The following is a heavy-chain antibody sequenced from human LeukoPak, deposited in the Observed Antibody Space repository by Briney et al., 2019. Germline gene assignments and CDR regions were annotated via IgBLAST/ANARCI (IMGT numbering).Heavy chain of an antibody. D-gene: IGHD1-26*01. CDR1: GGSFSGYY. J-gene: IGHJ4*02. Sequence: KTSETLSLTCAVYGGSFSGYYWSWIRQPPGKGLEWIGEINHSGSTNYNPSLKSRVTISVDTSKNQFSLKLSSVTAADTAVYYCARAPRSGSNYRFDHWGQGTLVTVSS. CDR2: INHSGST. CDR3: ARAPRSGSNYRFDH. V-gene: IGHV4-34*01.